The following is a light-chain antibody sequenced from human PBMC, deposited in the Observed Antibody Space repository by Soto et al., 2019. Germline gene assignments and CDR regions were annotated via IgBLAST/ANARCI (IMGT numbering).Light chain of an antibody. J-gene: IGKJ1*01. V-gene: IGKV3D-15*01. CDR2: GAS. Sequence: EMVMTQSLATLSVKHREGATLSCRASQSVNIYLAWYQQKPGQAPRLLIFGASYRATGIPARFSGSGSGTEFNLTFSSLQSEDFAVYYCQQYCSSGTFGQGAKVDI. CDR1: QSVNIY. CDR3: QQYCSSGT.